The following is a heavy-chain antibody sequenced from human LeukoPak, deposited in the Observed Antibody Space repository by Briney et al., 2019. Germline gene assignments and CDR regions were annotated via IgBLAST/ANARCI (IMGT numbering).Heavy chain of an antibody. Sequence: GGSVRLSCAASGFTFSSYAMHWVRQAPGKGLEWVAVISYDGSNKYYADSVKGRFTISRDNSKNTLYLQMNSLRAEDTAVYYCARDLGELSSDYYGMDVWGKGTTVTVSS. D-gene: IGHD3-16*02. V-gene: IGHV3-30*04. J-gene: IGHJ6*04. CDR2: ISYDGSNK. CDR1: GFTFSSYA. CDR3: ARDLGELSSDYYGMDV.